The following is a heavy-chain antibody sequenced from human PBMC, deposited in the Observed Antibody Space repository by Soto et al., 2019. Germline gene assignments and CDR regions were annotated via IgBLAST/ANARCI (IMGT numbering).Heavy chain of an antibody. Sequence: EVQLVESGGGLVKPGGSLRLSCAASGFTFSNAWMNWVRQAPGKGLEWVGRIKSKTDGGTTDYAAPVKGRFTISRDDSKNTLYLQVNSLKTEDTAVYYCTTEPIRSGWYAYYYGMDVWGQGTTVTVSS. CDR1: GFTFSNAW. V-gene: IGHV3-15*07. CDR3: TTEPIRSGWYAYYYGMDV. J-gene: IGHJ6*02. D-gene: IGHD6-19*01. CDR2: IKSKTDGGTT.